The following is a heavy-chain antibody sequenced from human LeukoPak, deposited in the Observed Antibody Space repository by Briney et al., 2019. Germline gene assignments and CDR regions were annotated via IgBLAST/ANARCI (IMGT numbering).Heavy chain of an antibody. CDR1: GGTFSSYA. CDR3: ARENTMVRGVIIIALFDY. J-gene: IGHJ4*02. V-gene: IGHV1-69*13. D-gene: IGHD3-10*01. CDR2: IIPIFGTA. Sequence: SVKVSCKASGGTFSSYAISWVRQAPGQGLERMGGIIPIFGTANYAQKFQGRVTITADESTSTAYMELSSLRSEDTAVYYCARENTMVRGVIIIALFDYWGQGTLVTVSS.